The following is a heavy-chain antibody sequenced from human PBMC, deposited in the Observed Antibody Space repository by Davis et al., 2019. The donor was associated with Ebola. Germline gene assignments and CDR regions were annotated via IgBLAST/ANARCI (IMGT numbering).Heavy chain of an antibody. Sequence: PGGSLRLSCAASGFTFSSNAMSWVRQAPGKGLEWVGRTRNKANSYTTEYAASVKGRFTISRDDSKNSLYLQMNSLKTEDTAVYYCASLHYYDSLPFTSWGRGTLVTVSS. CDR3: ASLHYYDSLPFTS. D-gene: IGHD3-22*01. J-gene: IGHJ2*01. V-gene: IGHV3-72*01. CDR1: GFTFSSNA. CDR2: TRNKANSYTT.